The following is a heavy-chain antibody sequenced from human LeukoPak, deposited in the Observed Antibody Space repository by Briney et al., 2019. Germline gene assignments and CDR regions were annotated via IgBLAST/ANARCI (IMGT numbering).Heavy chain of an antibody. CDR1: GFTFWTYD. V-gene: IGHV3-13*01. J-gene: IGHJ5*02. D-gene: IGHD5-18*01. CDR2: IGFGYDT. CDR3: ARGLPGGLDP. Sequence: PGGSLRLSCAASGFTFWTYDMHWVRQATGKGLEWVSGIGFGYDTNYADSVKGRFTISKENAKSSLYLQMNRLTPGDTAMYFCARGLPGGLDPWGQGTLVTVSS.